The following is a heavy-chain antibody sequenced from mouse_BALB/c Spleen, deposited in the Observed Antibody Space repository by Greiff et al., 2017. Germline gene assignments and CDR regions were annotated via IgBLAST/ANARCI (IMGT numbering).Heavy chain of an antibody. J-gene: IGHJ3*01. CDR3: ARNYGSSSPWFAY. D-gene: IGHD1-1*01. CDR2: ISSGSSTI. V-gene: IGHV5-17*02. CDR1: GFTFSSFG. Sequence: EVKLMESGGGLVQPGGSRKLSCAASGFTFSSFGMHWVRQAPEKGLEWVAYISSGSSTIYYADTVKGRFTISRDNPKNTLFLQMTSLRSEDTAMYYCARNYGSSSPWFAYWGQGTLVTVSA.